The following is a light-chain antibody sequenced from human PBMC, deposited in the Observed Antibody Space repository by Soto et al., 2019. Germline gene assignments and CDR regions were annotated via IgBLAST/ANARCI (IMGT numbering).Light chain of an antibody. CDR2: EVS. CDR1: SSDVGGYNY. J-gene: IGLJ3*02. CDR3: SSYTSSSALGV. V-gene: IGLV2-14*01. Sequence: QSALTQPASVSGSPGQSITISCTGTSSDVGGYNYVSWYQQHPGKAPKLMIYEVSNRPSGVSSRFSGSKSGNTASLTISGRQAEDEADYYCSSYTSSSALGVFGGGTKLTVL.